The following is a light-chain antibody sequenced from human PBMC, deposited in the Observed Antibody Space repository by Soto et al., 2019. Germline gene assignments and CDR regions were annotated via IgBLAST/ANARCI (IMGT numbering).Light chain of an antibody. CDR3: QQYSNSTQT. V-gene: IGKV3-20*01. Sequence: EILLTQYPGTLSLSPGERATLSCRASQSVSSSLAWYQQKHGQAPRLLIFGASSRATGIPERVSGSGYGTDLTITISRMEHEDFEVYLCQQYSNSTQTFGQGTKVDIK. J-gene: IGKJ1*01. CDR2: GAS. CDR1: QSVSSS.